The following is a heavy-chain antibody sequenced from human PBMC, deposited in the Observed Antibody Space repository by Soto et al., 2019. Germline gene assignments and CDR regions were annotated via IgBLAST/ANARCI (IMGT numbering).Heavy chain of an antibody. CDR3: ARVSRTNETPFYYYYGMDV. J-gene: IGHJ6*02. Sequence: GGSLRLSCAASGFTFSDYYMSWIRQAPGKGLEWVSYISSSSSYTNYADSVKGRFTISRDNAKNSLYLQMNSLRAEDTAVYYCARVSRTNETPFYYYYGMDVWGQGTTVTVSS. CDR1: GFTFSDYY. V-gene: IGHV3-11*05. D-gene: IGHD2-2*01. CDR2: ISSSSSYT.